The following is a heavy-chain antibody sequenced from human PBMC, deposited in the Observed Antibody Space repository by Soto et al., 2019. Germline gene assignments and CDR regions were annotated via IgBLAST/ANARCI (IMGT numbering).Heavy chain of an antibody. Sequence: HPGGSLRLSCAASGFTFDDYMMHWVRQAPGKGLEWVSLISWDGGSTSYADSVKGRFTISRDNSKDSLYLQMNSLGTEDTALYYCAKDIRPSGWYGLDVWGQGTTVTVSS. CDR3: AKDIRPSGWYGLDV. J-gene: IGHJ6*02. V-gene: IGHV3-43*01. CDR1: GFTFDDYM. D-gene: IGHD6-19*01. CDR2: ISWDGGST.